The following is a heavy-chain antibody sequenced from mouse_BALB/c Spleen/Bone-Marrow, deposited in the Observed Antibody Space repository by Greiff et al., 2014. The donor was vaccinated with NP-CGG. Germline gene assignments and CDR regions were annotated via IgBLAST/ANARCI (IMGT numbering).Heavy chain of an antibody. CDR1: GFTFSGYA. CDR2: ISSGGST. D-gene: IGHD2-5*01. J-gene: IGHJ1*01. Sequence: EVQLVESGGGLVKPGGSLKLSCAASGFTFSGYAMSWVRQTPEKGLEWVASISSGGSTFYPDSVKGRFTISRDNARNILYPQMSSLRSEDTAMYYCARRKTTILTTFYWYFDVWGAGTTVTVSS. V-gene: IGHV5-6-5*01. CDR3: ARRKTTILTTFYWYFDV.